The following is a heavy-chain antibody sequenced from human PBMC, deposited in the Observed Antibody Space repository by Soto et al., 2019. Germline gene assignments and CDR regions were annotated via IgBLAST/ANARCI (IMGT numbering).Heavy chain of an antibody. Sequence: GGSLRLSCTASGFTFGDYAMSWFRQAPGKGLEWVGFIRSKAYGGTTEYAASVKGRFTISRDDSKSIAYLQMNSLKTEDTAVYYCTRALLLSIIAVADQSGFDYWGQGTLVTVSS. J-gene: IGHJ4*02. CDR2: IRSKAYGGTT. D-gene: IGHD6-19*01. CDR3: TRALLLSIIAVADQSGFDY. V-gene: IGHV3-49*03. CDR1: GFTFGDYA.